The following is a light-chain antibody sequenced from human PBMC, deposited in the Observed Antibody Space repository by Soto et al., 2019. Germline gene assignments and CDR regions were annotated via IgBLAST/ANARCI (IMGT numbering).Light chain of an antibody. CDR2: DAS. Sequence: DIQMTQSPPTLSASVGERVTLTCRASQSMSTWLSWYQQKPGKAPKLLISDASSLQIGVPSRLSGSGSGTEFSLAISGLQPDDFAPYYCQQYNSYPTFGQGTALEIK. CDR1: QSMSTW. J-gene: IGKJ2*01. V-gene: IGKV1-5*01. CDR3: QQYNSYPT.